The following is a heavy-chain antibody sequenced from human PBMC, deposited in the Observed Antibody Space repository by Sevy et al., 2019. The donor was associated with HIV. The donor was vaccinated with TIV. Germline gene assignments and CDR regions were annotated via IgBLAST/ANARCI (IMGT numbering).Heavy chain of an antibody. CDR1: GYTFTNYD. J-gene: IGHJ5*02. D-gene: IGHD3-16*01. Sequence: ASVKVSCKASGYTFTNYDINWVRQATGQGLEWMGWINPNSGNTGCAQKFQGRVTMIRNTSMSTAYMELSSLTSDDTAVYYCATDLAGSKQGGWFDPWGQGTLVTVSS. CDR2: INPNSGNT. V-gene: IGHV1-8*01. CDR3: ATDLAGSKQGGWFDP.